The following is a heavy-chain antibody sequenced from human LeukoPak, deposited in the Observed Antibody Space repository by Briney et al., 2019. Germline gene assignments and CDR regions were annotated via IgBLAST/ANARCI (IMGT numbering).Heavy chain of an antibody. Sequence: PSETLSLTCAVYGGSFSGYYWSWIRQPPGKGLEWIGEINHSGSTNYNPSLKSRVTISVDTSKNQFSLKLSSVTAADTAVYYCARGAKQWLPIYWGQGTLVTVSS. D-gene: IGHD6-19*01. CDR1: GGSFSGYY. CDR2: INHSGST. V-gene: IGHV4-34*01. J-gene: IGHJ4*02. CDR3: ARGAKQWLPIY.